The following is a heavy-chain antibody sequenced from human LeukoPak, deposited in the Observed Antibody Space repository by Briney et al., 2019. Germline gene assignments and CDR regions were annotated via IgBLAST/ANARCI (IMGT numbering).Heavy chain of an antibody. J-gene: IGHJ4*02. CDR1: GFTFRSYI. D-gene: IGHD3-22*01. CDR3: ARGYYDSSGYYYPYSY. CDR2: ISSSSSTI. Sequence: GGSLRLSCAASGFTFRSYIMNWVRQAPGKGLAWVSYISSSSSTIYYADSVKGRFTISRDNAKNSLYLQMNSLRAEDTAVYYCARGYYDSSGYYYPYSYWGQGTLVTVSS. V-gene: IGHV3-48*01.